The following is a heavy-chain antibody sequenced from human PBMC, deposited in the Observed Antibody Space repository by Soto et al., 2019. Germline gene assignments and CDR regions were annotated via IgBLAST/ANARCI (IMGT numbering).Heavy chain of an antibody. CDR1: GFTFDDYT. CDR2: ISWDGDSA. V-gene: IGHV3-43*01. CDR3: AKGTRGNSPELDF. J-gene: IGHJ4*02. Sequence: GGSLRLSCAASGFTFDDYTMHWVRQTPGKGLEWVSLISWDGDSACYADSVRGRFTISRDNSKNSLFLQMNNVRAEDAALYFCAKGTRGNSPELDFWGQGTLVTVSS. D-gene: IGHD1-1*01.